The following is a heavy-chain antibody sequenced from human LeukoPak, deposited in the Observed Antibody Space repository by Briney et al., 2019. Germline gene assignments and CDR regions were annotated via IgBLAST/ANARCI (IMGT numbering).Heavy chain of an antibody. CDR1: GYSFTSYW. CDR2: IYPHDSDT. J-gene: IGHJ6*02. CDR3: ARHYSNFGTYAMDV. D-gene: IGHD4-11*01. Sequence: GESLKISCKGSGYSFTSYWISWVRQMPGKGLEWMGIIYPHDSDTRYSPSFQGQVTISADKSISTTFLQWSSLKASDTAMYYCARHYSNFGTYAMDVWGQGTTVTVAS. V-gene: IGHV5-51*01.